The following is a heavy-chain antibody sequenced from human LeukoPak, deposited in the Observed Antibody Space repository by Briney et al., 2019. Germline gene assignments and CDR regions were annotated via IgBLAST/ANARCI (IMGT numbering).Heavy chain of an antibody. CDR2: ISSSSSYI. CDR1: GFTFSSYS. D-gene: IGHD5-18*01. Sequence: GGSLRLSCAASGFTFSSYSMNWVRQARGKGLEWVSTISSSSSYIYYADSVKGRFTISRDNAKNSLYLQMNSLRAEDTAVYYCASSVTAMDLTYYYYYMDVWGKGTTVTVSS. CDR3: ASSVTAMDLTYYYYYMDV. J-gene: IGHJ6*03. V-gene: IGHV3-21*01.